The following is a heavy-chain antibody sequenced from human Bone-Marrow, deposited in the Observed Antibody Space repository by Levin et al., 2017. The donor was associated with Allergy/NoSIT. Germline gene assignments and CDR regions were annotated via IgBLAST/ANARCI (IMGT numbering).Heavy chain of an antibody. J-gene: IGHJ3*02. CDR1: GFTFSSYG. CDR3: ASVVPGNGAFDI. CDR2: IWYDGSNK. D-gene: IGHD3-10*01. Sequence: GGSLRLSCAASGFTFSSYGMHWVRQAPGKGLEWVAVIWYDGSNKYYADSVKGRFTISRDNSKNTLYLQMNSLRAEDTAVYYCASVVPGNGAFDIWGQGTMVTVSS. V-gene: IGHV3-33*01.